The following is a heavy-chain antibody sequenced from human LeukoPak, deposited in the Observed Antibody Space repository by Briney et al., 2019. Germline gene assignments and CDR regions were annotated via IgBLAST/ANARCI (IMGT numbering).Heavy chain of an antibody. CDR3: ARDGITAAGTVFDLDY. D-gene: IGHD6-13*01. Sequence: PGGSPRLSCAASGFTVSTYSMNWVRQAPGKGLEWISYISSSSGTIYYADSVKGRFTISRDNAKNSLYLQMNGLRDEDTAIYYCARDGITAAGTVFDLDYWGQGTLVTVSS. J-gene: IGHJ4*02. CDR1: GFTVSTYS. CDR2: ISSSSGTI. V-gene: IGHV3-48*02.